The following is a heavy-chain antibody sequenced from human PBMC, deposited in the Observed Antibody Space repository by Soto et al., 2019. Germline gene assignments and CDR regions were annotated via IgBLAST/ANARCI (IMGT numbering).Heavy chain of an antibody. CDR3: ARGDYYYYYGMDV. CDR2: FHYSGST. J-gene: IGHJ6*02. CDR1: GGSLSSGDYY. Sequence: LSLTCTVSGGSLSSGDYYWTWIRQPPGRGLEWVGYFHYSGSTHYNPSLRSRVIISADTSKTQFSLRLSSVTAADTAVYYCARGDYYYYYGMDVWGQGTTVTVSS. V-gene: IGHV4-30-4*01.